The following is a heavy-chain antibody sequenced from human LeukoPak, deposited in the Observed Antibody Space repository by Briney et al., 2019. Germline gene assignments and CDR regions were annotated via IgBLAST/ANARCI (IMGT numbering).Heavy chain of an antibody. CDR2: IYRGGRR. Sequence: GGSLRLSCAASGITVSSNYMSWVRQAPGKGLEWVSVIYRGGRRYYADSVKGRFSISRDNSKNTLYLEMNSLTVEDTAVYYCARESGNYDILTGYHYDGVDVWGQGTTVTVSS. CDR1: GITVSSNY. J-gene: IGHJ6*02. CDR3: ARESGNYDILTGYHYDGVDV. D-gene: IGHD3-9*01. V-gene: IGHV3-66*01.